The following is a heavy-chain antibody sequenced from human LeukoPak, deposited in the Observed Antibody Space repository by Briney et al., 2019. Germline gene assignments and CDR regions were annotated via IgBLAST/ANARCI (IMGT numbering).Heavy chain of an antibody. CDR2: MNPNSGNT. Sequence: ASVKVSCKASGYTFTSYGINWVRQATGQGLEWMGWMNPNSGNTGYAQKFQGRVTMTRSTSISTAYMELSSLRSEDTAVYYCARGAVNTYYDFWSGYYPRYFDYWGQGTLVTVSS. CDR1: GYTFTSYG. J-gene: IGHJ4*02. V-gene: IGHV1-8*02. CDR3: ARGAVNTYYDFWSGYYPRYFDY. D-gene: IGHD3-3*01.